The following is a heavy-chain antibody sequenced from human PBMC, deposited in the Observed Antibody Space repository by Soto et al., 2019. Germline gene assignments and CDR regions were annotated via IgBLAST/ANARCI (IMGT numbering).Heavy chain of an antibody. V-gene: IGHV1-69*02. CDR1: GGTFCSYT. Sequence: QVQLVQSGAEVKKPGTSVKVSCKASGGTFCSYTISWVRQAPGQGLEWMGRIIPILGIANYAQKFQGRVTITADKSTSTAYMELSSLRSEDTAVYYCARGTTVVPPGGWFDPWGQGTLVTVSS. CDR2: IIPILGIA. J-gene: IGHJ5*02. D-gene: IGHD4-17*01. CDR3: ARGTTVVPPGGWFDP.